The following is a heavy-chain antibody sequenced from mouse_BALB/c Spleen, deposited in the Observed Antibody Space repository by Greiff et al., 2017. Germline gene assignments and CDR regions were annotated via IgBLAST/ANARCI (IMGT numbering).Heavy chain of an antibody. D-gene: IGHD6-5*01. V-gene: IGHV5-6-4*01. CDR2: ISSGGSYT. CDR3: TRDRSAYGGFAY. CDR1: GFTFSSYT. J-gene: IGHJ3*01. Sequence: EVKLVESGGGLVKPGGSLKLSCAASGFTFSSYTMSWVRQTPEKRLEWVATISSGGSYTYYPDSVKGRFTISRDNAKNTLYLQMSSLKSEDTAMYYCTRDRSAYGGFAYWGQGTLVTVSA.